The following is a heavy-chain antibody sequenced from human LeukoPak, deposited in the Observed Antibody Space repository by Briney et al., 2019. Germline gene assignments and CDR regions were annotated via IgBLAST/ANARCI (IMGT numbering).Heavy chain of an antibody. D-gene: IGHD2-21*01. V-gene: IGHV3-30-3*01. CDR3: ARDILGALYSFDN. CDR2: ISYDGSNK. Sequence: GSSLRLSCAASGFTFSSYSMHWVRQAPGKGLEWVAVISYDGSNKYYADSVKGRFTISRDNSKTTLYLQMKSLRAEETAVYYCARDILGALYSFDNWGQGTLVTVSS. CDR1: GFTFSSYS. J-gene: IGHJ4*02.